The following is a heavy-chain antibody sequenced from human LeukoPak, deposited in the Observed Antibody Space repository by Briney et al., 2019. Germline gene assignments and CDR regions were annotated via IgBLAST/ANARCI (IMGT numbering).Heavy chain of an antibody. CDR2: FDPEDGET. V-gene: IGHV1-24*01. CDR3: ATLYCSSTSCYKGFDY. CDR1: GYTLTELS. D-gene: IGHD2-2*02. Sequence: GASVKVSCKVSGYTLTELSMHWVRQAPGKGLEGMGGFDPEDGETIYAQKFQGRVTMTEDTSTDTAYMELSSLRSEDTAVYYCATLYCSSTSCYKGFDYWGQGTLVTVSS. J-gene: IGHJ4*02.